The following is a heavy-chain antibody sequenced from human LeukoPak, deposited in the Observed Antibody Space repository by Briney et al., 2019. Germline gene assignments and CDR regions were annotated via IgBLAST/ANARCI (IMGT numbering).Heavy chain of an antibody. CDR3: ARVLKLWSPLDY. Sequence: PSETLSLTCAFYGGSFSGYYWSWIRQPPGKGLEWIGEINHSGSTNYNPSLKSRVTISVDTSKNQFSLKLSSVTAADTAVYYCARVLKLWSPLDYWGQGTLVTVSS. CDR2: INHSGST. V-gene: IGHV4-34*01. D-gene: IGHD2-21*01. J-gene: IGHJ4*02. CDR1: GGSFSGYY.